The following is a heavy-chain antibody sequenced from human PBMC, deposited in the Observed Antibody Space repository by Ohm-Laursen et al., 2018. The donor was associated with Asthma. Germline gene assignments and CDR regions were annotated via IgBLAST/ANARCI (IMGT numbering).Heavy chain of an antibody. J-gene: IGHJ5*02. Sequence: LSLTCAASGLTFSSYWMTWVRQAPGKGPEWVAHINENGGEKFYVDSVKGRVTISRDNAKNSLYLQMNSLRADDTAVYYCGRVYSSSWDPRGQGTLVTVSS. CDR1: GLTFSSYW. CDR3: GRVYSSSWDP. D-gene: IGHD6-13*01. CDR2: INENGGEK. V-gene: IGHV3-7*05.